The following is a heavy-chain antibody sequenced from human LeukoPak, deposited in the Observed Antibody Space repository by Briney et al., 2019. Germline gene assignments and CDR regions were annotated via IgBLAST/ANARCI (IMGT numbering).Heavy chain of an antibody. J-gene: IGHJ5*02. Sequence: GGSLRLSCAASGFTFSSYAMSWVRQAPGKGLEWGSAISGSGGSTYYADSVKGRFTISRDNSKNTLYLQMNSLRAEDTAVYYCAKDPPRDSSGWYEGLNWFDPWGQGTLVTVSS. CDR1: GFTFSSYA. CDR3: AKDPPRDSSGWYEGLNWFDP. CDR2: ISGSGGST. D-gene: IGHD6-19*01. V-gene: IGHV3-23*01.